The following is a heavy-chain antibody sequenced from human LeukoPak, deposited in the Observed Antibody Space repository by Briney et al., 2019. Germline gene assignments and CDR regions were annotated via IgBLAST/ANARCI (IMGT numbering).Heavy chain of an antibody. Sequence: GGSLRLSCAASGFTFDDYGMSWVRQAPGKGLEWVSGINWNGDSTSYADSVKGRFTISRGNTKNSLYLQMNSLRAEDTALYYCGKAGDYYYYMDVWGKGTTVTVSS. CDR1: GFTFDDYG. CDR2: INWNGDST. D-gene: IGHD3-10*01. J-gene: IGHJ6*03. CDR3: GKAGDYYYYMDV. V-gene: IGHV3-20*04.